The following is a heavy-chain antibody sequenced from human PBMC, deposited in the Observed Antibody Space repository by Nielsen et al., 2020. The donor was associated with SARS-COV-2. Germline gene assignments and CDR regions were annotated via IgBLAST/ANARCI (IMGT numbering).Heavy chain of an antibody. CDR3: ARDREYYDILTGYYKALYYYGMDV. D-gene: IGHD3-9*01. Sequence: VRKAPGKGLEWVANIKQDGSEKYYVDSVKGRFTISRDNAKNSLYLQMNSLRAEDTAVYYCARDREYYDILTGYYKALYYYGMDVWGQGTTVTVSS. J-gene: IGHJ6*02. V-gene: IGHV3-7*01. CDR2: IKQDGSEK.